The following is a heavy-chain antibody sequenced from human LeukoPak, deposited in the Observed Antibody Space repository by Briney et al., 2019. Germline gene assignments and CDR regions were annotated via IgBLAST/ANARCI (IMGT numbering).Heavy chain of an antibody. J-gene: IGHJ4*02. V-gene: IGHV3-23*01. CDR2: SSGSGGNT. D-gene: IGHD1-26*01. CDR1: GFTFSSYA. Sequence: PGGSLRLSCAASGFTFSSYAMSWVRQAPGKGLEWVALSSGSGGNTYYADSVKGRFTISRDNSKNTLYLQMNSLRAEDTAVYYCARTGRGGWELFAPFDYWGQGTLVTVSS. CDR3: ARTGRGGWELFAPFDY.